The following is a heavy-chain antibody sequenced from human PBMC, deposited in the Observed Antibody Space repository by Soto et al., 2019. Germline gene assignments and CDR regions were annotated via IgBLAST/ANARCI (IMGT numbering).Heavy chain of an antibody. CDR1: GYTFTSYG. D-gene: IGHD2-2*02. Sequence: ASVKVSCKASGYTFTSYGISWVRQAPGQGLEWMGWISAYNGNTNYAQKLQGRVTMTTDTSPSTAYMELRSLRSDDTAVYYCARYIVVVPAAIEVYYYYYMDVWGKGTTVTVSS. CDR2: ISAYNGNT. CDR3: ARYIVVVPAAIEVYYYYYMDV. V-gene: IGHV1-18*01. J-gene: IGHJ6*03.